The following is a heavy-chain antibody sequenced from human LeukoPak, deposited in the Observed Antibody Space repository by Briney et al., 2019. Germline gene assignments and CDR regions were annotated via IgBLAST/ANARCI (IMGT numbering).Heavy chain of an antibody. V-gene: IGHV3-20*04. J-gene: IGHJ6*03. CDR3: ARDNIRSKSPYYYYYYTAV. CDR1: GFTFDDYG. D-gene: IGHD1-14*01. CDR2: INWNGGST. Sequence: PGGSLRLSCAASGFTFDDYGMSWVRQAPGKGLEWVSCINWNGGSTGYADSVKGRFTISRDNAKNSLYLQMNSLRAEDTALYYCARDNIRSKSPYYYYYYTAVWGKGTTLTVS.